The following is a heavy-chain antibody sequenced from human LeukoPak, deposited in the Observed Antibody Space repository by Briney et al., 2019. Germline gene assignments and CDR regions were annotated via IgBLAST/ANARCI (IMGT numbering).Heavy chain of an antibody. CDR2: IYLGDSDT. D-gene: IGHD3-9*01. CDR3: ARHLVYDTGYADY. CDR1: GNSFSGYW. V-gene: IGHV5-51*01. J-gene: IGHJ4*02. Sequence: GESLKISCKGSGNSFSGYWIGWVRQMPGKGLEWMGIIYLGDSDTKYSPSFQGQVTISADKSISTAYLQWSSLKASDTAMYYCARHLVYDTGYADYWGQGTLVTVSS.